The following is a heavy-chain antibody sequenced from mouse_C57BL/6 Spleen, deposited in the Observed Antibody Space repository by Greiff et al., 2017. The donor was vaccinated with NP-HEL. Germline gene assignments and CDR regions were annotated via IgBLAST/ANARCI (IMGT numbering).Heavy chain of an antibody. CDR2: INPSNGGT. Sequence: VKLVESGTELVKPGASVKLSCKASGYTFTSYWMHWVKQRPGQGLEWIGNINPSNGGTNYNEKFKSKATLTVDKSSSTAYIQLSSLTSEDSAVYYCARGGVITTVAFDYWGQGTTLTVSS. V-gene: IGHV1-53*01. CDR1: GYTFTSYW. CDR3: ARGGVITTVAFDY. J-gene: IGHJ2*01. D-gene: IGHD1-1*01.